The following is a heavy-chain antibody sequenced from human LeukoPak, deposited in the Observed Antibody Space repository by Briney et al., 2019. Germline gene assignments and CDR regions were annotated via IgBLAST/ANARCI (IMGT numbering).Heavy chain of an antibody. V-gene: IGHV3-74*01. CDR2: INSDGSST. Sequence: QPGGSLRLSCAASGFTFRSYWMHWVRQAPGKGLVWVSHINSDGSSTTYADSVKGRFTISRDNAKNTLYLQMNTLRVEDTAVYYCVNYGGNSPFWGQGTLVTVSS. CDR3: VNYGGNSPF. CDR1: GFTFRSYW. J-gene: IGHJ4*02. D-gene: IGHD4-23*01.